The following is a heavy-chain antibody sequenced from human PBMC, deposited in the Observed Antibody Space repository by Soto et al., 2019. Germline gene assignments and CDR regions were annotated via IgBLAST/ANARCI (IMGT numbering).Heavy chain of an antibody. CDR1: GFTFRSYS. CDR2: ISSSSSYI. V-gene: IGHV3-21*01. CDR3: ARERLYDYIWGSYRYFDY. J-gene: IGHJ4*02. Sequence: GGSLILSCAAAGFTFRSYSMNWVRKAPGKGLEWVSSISSSSSYIYYADSVKGRFTISRDNAKNSLYLQMNSLRAEDTAVYYCARERLYDYIWGSYRYFDYWGQGTLVTVSS. D-gene: IGHD3-16*02.